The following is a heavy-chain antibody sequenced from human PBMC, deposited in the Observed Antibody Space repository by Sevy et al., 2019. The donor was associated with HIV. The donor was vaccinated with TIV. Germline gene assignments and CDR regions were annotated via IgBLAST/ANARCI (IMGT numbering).Heavy chain of an antibody. V-gene: IGHV3-30-3*01. CDR3: ALERLSSNVAEYFQY. Sequence: GGSLRLSCAASGFTFTSFSMHWVRQAPGKGLEWVATISYDGSNKYYADSVKGRFTISRDNSKNYLYLQMNSLRAEDTAVYCCALERLSSNVAEYFQYWGQGTLVTVSS. D-gene: IGHD1-1*01. CDR1: GFTFTSFS. J-gene: IGHJ1*01. CDR2: ISYDGSNK.